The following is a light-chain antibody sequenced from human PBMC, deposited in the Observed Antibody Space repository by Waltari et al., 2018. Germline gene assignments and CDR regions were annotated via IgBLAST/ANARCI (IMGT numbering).Light chain of an antibody. J-gene: IGLJ3*02. CDR2: INSDGSH. CDR1: SGHSSNI. Sequence: QLVLTQSPSASASLGASVKLTCTLDSGHSSNIVAWLQQQPEEGPRYLMKINSDGSHSKGDEIPDRVSGSSSGAERYRTISSGQSEDEADYYCQTGGHGTWVFGGGTKLTVL. V-gene: IGLV4-69*01. CDR3: QTGGHGTWV.